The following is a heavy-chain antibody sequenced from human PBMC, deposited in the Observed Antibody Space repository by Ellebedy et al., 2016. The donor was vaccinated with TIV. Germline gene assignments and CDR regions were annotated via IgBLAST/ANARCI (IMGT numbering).Heavy chain of an antibody. CDR2: IWYDGSIK. J-gene: IGHJ4*02. Sequence: GESLKISCAASGLTFSRYGMHWIRQAPDKGLEWVAVIWYDGSIKYLADSVKGRFTISRDNFNNTLYLQMNSLRAEDTAVYYCAKDSPTDINYHDNDILGILVWGQGTLVTVSS. D-gene: IGHD3-9*01. CDR1: GLTFSRYG. CDR3: AKDSPTDINYHDNDILGILV. V-gene: IGHV3-33*06.